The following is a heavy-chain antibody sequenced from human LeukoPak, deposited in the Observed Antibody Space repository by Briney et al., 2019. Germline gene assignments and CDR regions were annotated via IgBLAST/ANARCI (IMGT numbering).Heavy chain of an antibody. CDR2: INHSGST. CDR1: GGSFTGYY. D-gene: IGHD3-22*01. J-gene: IGHJ4*02. CDR3: ARGLRYYDSSGSYYFDY. Sequence: SETLSLTCAVYGGSFTGYYWSWIRQPPGKGLEWIGEINHSGSTNYNPSLKSRVTISVDTSKNQFSLKLSSVTAADTAVYYFARGLRYYDSSGSYYFDYWGEATLVTVSS. V-gene: IGHV4-34*01.